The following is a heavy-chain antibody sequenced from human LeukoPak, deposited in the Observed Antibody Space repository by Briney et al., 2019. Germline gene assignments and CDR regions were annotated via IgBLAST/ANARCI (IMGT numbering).Heavy chain of an antibody. J-gene: IGHJ3*02. V-gene: IGHV4-39*01. CDR1: GGSIRSSDYC. D-gene: IGHD1-26*01. CDR3: VRGGGAFDI. CDR2: ITYGGTT. Sequence: SETLSLTCFVSGGSIRSSDYCWSWIRQPPGKEVEWIATITYGGTTYYNPSLQSRVTISVDTSKNQFSLRLNSVTAADTAVYYCVRGGGAFDIWGQGTMVTVSS.